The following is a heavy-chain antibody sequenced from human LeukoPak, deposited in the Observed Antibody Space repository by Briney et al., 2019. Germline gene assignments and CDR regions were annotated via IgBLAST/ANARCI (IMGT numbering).Heavy chain of an antibody. CDR1: GGTFSSYA. Sequence: SVKVSCKASGGTFSSYAISWVRQAPGQGLEWMGGIIPIFDTANYAQKFQGRVTITADESTSTAYMELSSLRSEDTAVYYCGRSPRIAAREYYMDVWGKGTTVTVSS. J-gene: IGHJ6*03. CDR2: IIPIFDTA. CDR3: GRSPRIAAREYYMDV. D-gene: IGHD6-6*01. V-gene: IGHV1-69*13.